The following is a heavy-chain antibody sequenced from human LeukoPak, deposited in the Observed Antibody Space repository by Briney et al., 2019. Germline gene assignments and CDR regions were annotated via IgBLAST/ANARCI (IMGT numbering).Heavy chain of an antibody. V-gene: IGHV5-51*01. D-gene: IGHD1-1*01. CDR2: IYPGDSDT. J-gene: IGHJ4*02. Sequence: LGESLKISCQASGYTFSTYWIAWVRQPPGKGLEWMGIIYPGDSDTRWNPSFQGQVVISVEKSNNTAYLQWSSLKVSDAAMYYCARSGGGTTGRGFDHWGQGTLVTVSS. CDR1: GYTFSTYW. CDR3: ARSGGGTTGRGFDH.